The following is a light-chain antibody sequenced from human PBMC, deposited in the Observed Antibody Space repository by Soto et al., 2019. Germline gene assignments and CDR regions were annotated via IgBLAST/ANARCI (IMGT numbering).Light chain of an antibody. CDR2: DDS. V-gene: IGKV1-5*01. Sequence: DIQITQTHSTLSPSLGDIFTVPCPASQSISSWLAWYKQKPGKAPNLLIYDDSTLESGVKSRFSGSGSEKEFTITIRGMQNDDIETYYCKKYNSYQWKCGKGNKV. J-gene: IGKJ1*01. CDR1: QSISSW. CDR3: KKYNSYQWK.